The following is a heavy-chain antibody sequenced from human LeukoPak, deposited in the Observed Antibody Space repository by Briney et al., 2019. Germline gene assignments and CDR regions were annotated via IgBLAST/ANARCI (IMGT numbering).Heavy chain of an antibody. CDR2: TSCSGTS. D-gene: IGHD2-21*02. CDR3: ARYQGSPFASGCDV. Sequence: PWGTLSLTCAASGDSITTVISYWAWIRPPRGEGLVWQGTTSCSGTSYYYLSFRSRITIAVDKSTVQFPVNLTTLDDAVSALFFCARYQGSPFASGCDVWGPETRVTVSS. CDR1: GDSITTVISY. V-gene: IGHV4-39*01. J-gene: IGHJ4*02.